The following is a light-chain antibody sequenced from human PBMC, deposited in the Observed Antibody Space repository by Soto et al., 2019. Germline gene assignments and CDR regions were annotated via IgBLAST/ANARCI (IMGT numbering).Light chain of an antibody. J-gene: IGKJ3*01. CDR3: QQYGSSRGST. Sequence: EIVLTQSPGTLSLSPGERATLSCRASLSVSSSYLAWYQQKPGQAPRLLIYGASSRATGIPDRFSGSGSGTDFTLTISRLEPEDFAVYYCQQYGSSRGSTFGPGTKVDIK. CDR2: GAS. CDR1: LSVSSSY. V-gene: IGKV3-20*01.